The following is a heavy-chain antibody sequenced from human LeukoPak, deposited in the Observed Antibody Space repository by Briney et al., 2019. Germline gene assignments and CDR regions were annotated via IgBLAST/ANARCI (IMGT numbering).Heavy chain of an antibody. J-gene: IGHJ5*02. V-gene: IGHV3-21*01. CDR2: ISSSSSYI. Sequence: GGSLRLSCAASGFTFSSYSMNWVRQAPGKGLEWVSSISSSSSYIYYADSVKGRFTISRDNAKNSLYLQMNSLRAEDTAVYYCARDHQPAITIFGVGRSGSNWFDPWGQGTLVTVSS. CDR3: ARDHQPAITIFGVGRSGSNWFDP. D-gene: IGHD3-3*01. CDR1: GFTFSSYS.